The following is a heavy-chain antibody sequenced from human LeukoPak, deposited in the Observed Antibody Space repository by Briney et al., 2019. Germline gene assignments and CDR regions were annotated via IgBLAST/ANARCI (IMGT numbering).Heavy chain of an antibody. CDR3: AGSGRGAFDI. CDR1: GFTFNSYS. V-gene: IGHV3-21*01. J-gene: IGHJ3*02. CDR2: ISSSSGYI. D-gene: IGHD3-3*01. Sequence: PGGSLRLSCAASGFTFNSYSMNWVRQTPGKGLEWVSSISSSSGYINYADSVKGRFTVSRDNAKNSLYLQMNSLRAEDTAVYYCAGSGRGAFDIWGQGTMVTVSS.